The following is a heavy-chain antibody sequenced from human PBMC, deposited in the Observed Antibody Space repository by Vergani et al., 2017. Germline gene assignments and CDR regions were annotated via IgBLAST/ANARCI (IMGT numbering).Heavy chain of an antibody. CDR1: GFTFNSYA. Sequence: QLLESGGGLIQPGGSLRLPCAASGFTFNSYAMTWVRQAPGKGLEWVSGINNNGGSTYYADSVKGRFTISRDNSKNTLYLQMTDLRAEDTATYYCVKDAGSYENFFDSWGQGTLVTVSS. V-gene: IGHV3-23*01. D-gene: IGHD1-26*01. J-gene: IGHJ4*02. CDR2: INNNGGST. CDR3: VKDAGSYENFFDS.